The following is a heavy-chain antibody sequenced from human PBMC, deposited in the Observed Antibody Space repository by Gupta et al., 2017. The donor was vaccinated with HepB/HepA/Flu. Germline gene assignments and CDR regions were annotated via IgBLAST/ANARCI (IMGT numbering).Heavy chain of an antibody. Sequence: QVQLQESGPGLVKPSETLSLTCTVSGGSISSYYWSWIRQPPGKGLEWIGYIYYSGSTNYNPPLKSRVTISVDTSKNQFSLKLSSVTAADTAVYYCARLPDIYDSSGYYLEGGSYNAFDIWGQGTMVTVSS. CDR3: ARLPDIYDSSGYYLEGGSYNAFDI. J-gene: IGHJ3*02. D-gene: IGHD3-22*01. V-gene: IGHV4-59*08. CDR1: GGSISSYY. CDR2: IYYSGST.